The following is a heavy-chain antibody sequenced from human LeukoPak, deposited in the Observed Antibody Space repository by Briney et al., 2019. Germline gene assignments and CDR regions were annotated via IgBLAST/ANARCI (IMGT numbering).Heavy chain of an antibody. V-gene: IGHV4-34*01. CDR2: INHSGST. CDR3: ARATWIQLWFRYDY. J-gene: IGHJ4*02. D-gene: IGHD5-18*01. Sequence: SETLSLTCAGYGGSFSSYFWTWIRQTPGKGLEWIGEINHSGSTNYNPSLKSRVTISVDTSKNQFSLKLSSVTAADTAVYYCARATWIQLWFRYDYWGQGTLVTVSS. CDR1: GGSFSSYF.